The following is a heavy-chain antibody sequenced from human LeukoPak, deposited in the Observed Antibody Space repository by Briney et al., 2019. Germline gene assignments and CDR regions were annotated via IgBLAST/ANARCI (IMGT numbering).Heavy chain of an antibody. J-gene: IGHJ3*02. D-gene: IGHD3-16*01. Sequence: PSQTLSLTCTVSGGSISSGGYYWSWIRQHPGKGLEWIGYIYYSGSTYYNPSLKSRVTISVDTSKNQFSLKLSSVTAAGTAVYYCARDLGGEIDAFDIWGQGTMVTVSS. CDR3: ARDLGGEIDAFDI. CDR2: IYYSGST. V-gene: IGHV4-31*03. CDR1: GGSISSGGYY.